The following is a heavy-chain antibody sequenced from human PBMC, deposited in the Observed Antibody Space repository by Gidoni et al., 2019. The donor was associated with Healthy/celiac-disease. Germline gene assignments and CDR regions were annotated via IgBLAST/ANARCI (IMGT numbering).Heavy chain of an antibody. V-gene: IGHV3-21*01. CDR2: ISSSSSYI. J-gene: IGHJ4*02. D-gene: IGHD5-12*01. Sequence: EVQLVESGGGLVKPGGSLRLSCAASGFTFSSYSMNLVRQAPGKGLEWVSSISSSSSYIYYADSVKGRFTISRDNAKNSLYLQMNSLRAEDTAVYYCAREEGGDGYNWIDYWGQGTLVTVSS. CDR1: GFTFSSYS. CDR3: AREEGGDGYNWIDY.